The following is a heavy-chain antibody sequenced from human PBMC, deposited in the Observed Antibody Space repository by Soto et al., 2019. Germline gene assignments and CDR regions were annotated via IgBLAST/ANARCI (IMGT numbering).Heavy chain of an antibody. CDR1: GFTFSNAW. CDR2: IKSKTDGGTT. CDR3: TTDSLGWRVDFWSGYYTGDAFDI. D-gene: IGHD3-3*01. V-gene: IGHV3-15*01. Sequence: EVQLVESGGGLVKPGGSLRLSCAASGFTFSNAWMSWVRQAPGKGLEWVGRIKSKTDGGTTDYAAPVKGRFTISRDDSKNTLYLQMNSLKTEDTAVYYCTTDSLGWRVDFWSGYYTGDAFDIWGQGTMVTVSS. J-gene: IGHJ3*02.